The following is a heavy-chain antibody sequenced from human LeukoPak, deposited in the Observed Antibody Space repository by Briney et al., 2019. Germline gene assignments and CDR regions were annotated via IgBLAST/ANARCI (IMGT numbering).Heavy chain of an antibody. CDR2: INQSGKT. J-gene: IGHJ4*02. CDR1: GGSISSSGYY. V-gene: IGHV4-39*01. CDR3: ARKKLVARGYFDY. D-gene: IGHD1-1*01. Sequence: PSETLSLTCTVSGGSISSSGYYWDCIRQPPGKGLEWIGSINQSGKTYYEPSLKSRVTISVDTSKTQFSLELRTVTAADTAVYYCARKKLVARGYFDYWGQGALVTVSS.